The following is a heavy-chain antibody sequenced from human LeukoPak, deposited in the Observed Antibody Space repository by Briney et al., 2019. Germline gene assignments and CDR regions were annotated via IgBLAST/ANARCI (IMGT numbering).Heavy chain of an antibody. V-gene: IGHV4-39*07. Sequence: SETLSLTCTVSGDSISSTSYYWGWIRQPPGKGLEWIGSIDYSGNTYYNPSLESRVAISVDTSKNQFSLKLSSLTAADTAVYYCARGLPDPINYGLSFDPWGQGTLVTVSS. J-gene: IGHJ5*02. CDR1: GDSISSTSYY. D-gene: IGHD3-10*01. CDR3: ARGLPDPINYGLSFDP. CDR2: IDYSGNT.